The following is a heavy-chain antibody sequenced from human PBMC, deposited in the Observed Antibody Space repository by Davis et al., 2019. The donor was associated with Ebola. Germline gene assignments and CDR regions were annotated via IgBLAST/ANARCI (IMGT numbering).Heavy chain of an antibody. CDR2: ISYDGSNK. CDR3: ARDMRYCSSTSCYLVGYYYYGMDV. CDR1: GFTFSSYA. Sequence: GESLKISCAASGFTFSSYAMHWVRQAPGKGLEWVAVISYDGSNKYYADSVKGRFTISRDNSKNTLYLQMNSLRAEDTAVYYCARDMRYCSSTSCYLVGYYYYGMDVWGKGTTVTVSS. V-gene: IGHV3-30*04. J-gene: IGHJ6*04. D-gene: IGHD2-2*01.